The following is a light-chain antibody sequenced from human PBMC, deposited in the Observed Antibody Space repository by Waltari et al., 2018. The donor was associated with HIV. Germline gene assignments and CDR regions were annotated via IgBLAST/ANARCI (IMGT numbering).Light chain of an antibody. J-gene: IGLJ2*01. CDR1: SGSIASNH. Sequence: MLTQPHSVSESPGKTVTISCTRRSGSIASNHVQWYQQRPGSSPSTIIYEDKQRPSGVPDRFSGSIDSSSNSASLTISGLKTEDEADYYCQSYDANYRGIFGGGTKLTVL. V-gene: IGLV6-57*01. CDR2: EDK. CDR3: QSYDANYRGI.